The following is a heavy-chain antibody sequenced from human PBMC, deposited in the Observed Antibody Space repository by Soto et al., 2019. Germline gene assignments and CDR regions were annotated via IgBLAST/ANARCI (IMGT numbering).Heavy chain of an antibody. Sequence: GGSLRLSCAASGFTFSSYSMNWVRQAPGKGLEWVSYISSSSSTIYYADSVKGRFTISRDNAKNSLYLQMNSLRAEDTAVYYCARGVYSSSTRCFDYWGQGTLVTVSS. CDR1: GFTFSSYS. V-gene: IGHV3-48*01. J-gene: IGHJ4*02. CDR2: ISSSSSTI. CDR3: ARGVYSSSTRCFDY. D-gene: IGHD6-6*01.